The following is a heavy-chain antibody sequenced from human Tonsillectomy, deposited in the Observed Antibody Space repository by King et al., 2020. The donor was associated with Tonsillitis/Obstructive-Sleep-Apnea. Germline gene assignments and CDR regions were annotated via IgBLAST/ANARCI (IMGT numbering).Heavy chain of an antibody. D-gene: IGHD2-2*01. CDR1: GFTFSDYY. V-gene: IGHV3-11*01. CDR2: ITSSGSTR. Sequence: VQLVESGGGLVKPGGSLRLSCAASGFTFSDYYMSWIRQAPGKGLEWVSYITSSGSTRYYADFVKGRFTMSRDNAKNSLYLQMHSLRAEDTAVYYFAGVGDIVGVPAANWFDPWGQGTLVTVSS. J-gene: IGHJ5*02. CDR3: AGVGDIVGVPAANWFDP.